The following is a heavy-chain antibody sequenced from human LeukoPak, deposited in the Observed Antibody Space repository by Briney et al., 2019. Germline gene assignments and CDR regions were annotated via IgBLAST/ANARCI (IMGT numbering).Heavy chain of an antibody. CDR2: ISYDGSNK. CDR3: ARSSMVRGVIISNPNFYYYGMDV. CDR1: GFTFSSYA. J-gene: IGHJ6*04. V-gene: IGHV3-30*04. Sequence: PGGSLRLSCAASGFTFSSYAKHWVRQAPGKGLEWVAVISYDGSNKYYADSVKGRFTISRDNSKNTLYLQMNSLRAEDTAVYYCARSSMVRGVIISNPNFYYYGMDVWGKGTTVTVSS. D-gene: IGHD3-10*01.